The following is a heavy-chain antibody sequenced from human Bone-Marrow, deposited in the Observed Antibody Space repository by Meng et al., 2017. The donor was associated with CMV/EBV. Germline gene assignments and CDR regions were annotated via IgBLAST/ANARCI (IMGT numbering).Heavy chain of an antibody. Sequence: ASVKVSCKASGYTFTSYGISWVRQAPGQGLEWMGWISAYNGNTNYAQKLQGRVTMTTDTSTSTAYMELRSLRSDDTAVYYCARGSDFWRGYYLAARYYYGLDVWGQGTKVTVS. CDR1: GYTFTSYG. V-gene: IGHV1-18*01. D-gene: IGHD3-3*01. CDR2: ISAYNGNT. CDR3: ARGSDFWRGYYLAARYYYGLDV. J-gene: IGHJ6*01.